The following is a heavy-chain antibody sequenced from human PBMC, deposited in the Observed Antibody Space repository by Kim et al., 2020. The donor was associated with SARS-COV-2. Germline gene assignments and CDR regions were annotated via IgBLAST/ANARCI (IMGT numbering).Heavy chain of an antibody. CDR1: GFNFDDYW. V-gene: IGHV3-7*05. Sequence: GGSLRLSCATSGFNFDDYWMTWVRQAPGQGLEWVANINPHGSETDYVASVKGRFTISRDNTKNSLYLHMNSLRADDTAVYYCASGPKGPFEMWGQGTKVTVAS. CDR2: INPHGSET. CDR3: ASGPKGPFEM. J-gene: IGHJ3*02.